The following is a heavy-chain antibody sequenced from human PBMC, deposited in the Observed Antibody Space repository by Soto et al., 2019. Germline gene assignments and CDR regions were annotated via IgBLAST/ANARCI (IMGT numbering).Heavy chain of an antibody. Sequence: QVQLQQWGAGLLKPSETLSLTCAVYGGSFSGYYWSWIRQPPGKGLEWIGEINHSGSTNYNPSLKSRVTISVDTSKNQFSLKLSSVTAADTAXYYCARRLLRYYYYGXDVWGQGTTVTVSS. D-gene: IGHD6-19*01. V-gene: IGHV4-34*01. J-gene: IGHJ6*02. CDR3: ARRLLRYYYYGXDV. CDR2: INHSGST. CDR1: GGSFSGYY.